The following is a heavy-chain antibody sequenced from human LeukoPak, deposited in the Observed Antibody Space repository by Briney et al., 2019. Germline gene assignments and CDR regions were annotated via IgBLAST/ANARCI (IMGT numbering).Heavy chain of an antibody. J-gene: IGHJ5*02. CDR3: AKRGIYQNWFDP. D-gene: IGHD2-2*01. V-gene: IGHV3-7*01. Sequence: QTGGSLRLSCAASGFTFSSYWMSWVRQAPGKGLEWVANIEQDGREKYYVDSVKGRFTISRDNAKNSLYLQMNSLRAEGTAVYYCAKRGIYQNWFDPWGQGTLVTVSS. CDR2: IEQDGREK. CDR1: GFTFSSYW.